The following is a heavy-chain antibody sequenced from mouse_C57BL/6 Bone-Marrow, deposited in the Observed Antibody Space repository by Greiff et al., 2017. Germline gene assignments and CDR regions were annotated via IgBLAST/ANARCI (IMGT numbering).Heavy chain of an antibody. CDR2: ISYDGSN. Sequence: EVQVVESGPGLVKPSQSLSLTCSVTGYSITSGYYWNWIRQFPGNKLEWMGYISYDGSNNYNPSLKNRISITRDTSKNQFFLKLNSVTTEDTATYYCAMGEATGYAMDYWGQGTSVTVSS. CDR1: GYSITSGYY. V-gene: IGHV3-6*01. J-gene: IGHJ4*01. CDR3: AMGEATGYAMDY. D-gene: IGHD3-2*02.